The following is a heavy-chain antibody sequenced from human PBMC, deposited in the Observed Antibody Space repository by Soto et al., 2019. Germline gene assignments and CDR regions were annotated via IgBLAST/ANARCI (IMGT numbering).Heavy chain of an antibody. CDR1: GGSISSYY. V-gene: IGHV4-4*07. CDR3: ARESSPIQPYDSSGYYGR. J-gene: IGHJ4*02. Sequence: LSLTCTVSGGSISSYYWSWIRQPAGKGLEWIGRIYTSGSTNYNPSLKSRVTMSVDTSKNQFSLKLSSVTAADTAVYYCARESSPIQPYDSSGYYGRWGQGTLVTVSS. CDR2: IYTSGST. D-gene: IGHD3-22*01.